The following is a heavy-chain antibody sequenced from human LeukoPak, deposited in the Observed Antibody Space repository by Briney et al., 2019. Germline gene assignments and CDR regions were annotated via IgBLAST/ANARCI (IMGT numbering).Heavy chain of an antibody. CDR1: GGTFSSYA. V-gene: IGHV1-69*05. J-gene: IGHJ4*02. Sequence: GASVKVSCKASGGTFSSYAISWVRQAPGQGLEWMGGIIPIFGTANCAQKFQGRVTITTDESTSTAYMELSSLKTEDTAVYYCTTDHRTIYGVIFPDYWGQGTLVTVSS. D-gene: IGHD3-3*01. CDR3: TTDHRTIYGVIFPDY. CDR2: IIPIFGTA.